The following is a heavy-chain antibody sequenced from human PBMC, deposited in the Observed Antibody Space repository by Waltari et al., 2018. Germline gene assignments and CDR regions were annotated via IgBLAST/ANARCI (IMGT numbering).Heavy chain of an antibody. Sequence: QVQLVESGGGVVQPGRSLRLSCAASGFSVTSYGMHWVRQAPGKGLEWVAVIPYDGSNKYYADSVKGRFTISRDTSKNTLDLQMTSLKTEDTAVYFCAKDYRATDYHYYAMDVWGQGTMV. CDR3: AKDYRATDYHYYAMDV. CDR2: IPYDGSNK. J-gene: IGHJ6*02. V-gene: IGHV3-30*18. D-gene: IGHD1-26*01. CDR1: GFSVTSYG.